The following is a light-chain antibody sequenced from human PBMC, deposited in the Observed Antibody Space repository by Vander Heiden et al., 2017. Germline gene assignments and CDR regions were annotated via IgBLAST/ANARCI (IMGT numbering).Light chain of an antibody. Sequence: QSALTQPASVSGSPGQSITISCTGTSSDVGSYNLVSWYQQHPGKAPKLMMYEGSKRPSGVSNRVSGSKSGNTASLTISGLQAEDEADDDCCSYAGSSGEVFGGGTKLTVL. J-gene: IGLJ2*01. CDR3: CSYAGSSGEV. V-gene: IGLV2-23*01. CDR1: SSDVGSYNL. CDR2: EGS.